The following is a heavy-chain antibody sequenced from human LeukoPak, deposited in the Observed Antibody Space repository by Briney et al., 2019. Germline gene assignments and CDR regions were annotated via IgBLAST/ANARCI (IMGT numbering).Heavy chain of an antibody. V-gene: IGHV3-53*01. Sequence: AGGSLRLSCAASGFTFSSYWMHWVRQAPGKGLEWVSAMYSGGDTYYADSVKGRFTLSRDISKNTLYLQMNGLRTEDTAMYYCARDAPQVPAAGVLASWGQGTLVTVSS. CDR3: ARDAPQVPAAGVLAS. J-gene: IGHJ5*02. CDR1: GFTFSSYW. D-gene: IGHD6-13*01. CDR2: MYSGGDT.